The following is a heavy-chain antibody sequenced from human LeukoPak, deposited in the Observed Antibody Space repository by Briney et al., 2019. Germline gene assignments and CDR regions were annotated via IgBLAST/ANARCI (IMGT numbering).Heavy chain of an antibody. V-gene: IGHV3-23*01. CDR1: GFTFSSYA. D-gene: IGHD3-22*01. CDR2: ISGSGGST. CDR3: AILGVSYYYDSSGSPVQY. Sequence: PGGSLRLSCAASGFTFSSYAMSWVRQAPGKGLEWVSAISGSGGSTYYADSVKGRFTISRDNSKNTLYLQMNSLRAEDTAVYYCAILGVSYYYDSSGSPVQYWGQGTLVTVSS. J-gene: IGHJ4*02.